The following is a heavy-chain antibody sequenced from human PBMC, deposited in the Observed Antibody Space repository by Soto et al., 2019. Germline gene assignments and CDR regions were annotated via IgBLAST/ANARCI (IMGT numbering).Heavy chain of an antibody. Sequence: PSETLSLTCTVSGGSISSRSYYWGRIRQPPGRGLEWIGSIYYSGSTYYNPSLKSRVTISVDTSKNQFSLKLSSVTAADMAVYYCARLYCSGGSCTFDYWGQGTLVTVSS. D-gene: IGHD2-15*01. CDR1: GGSISSRSYY. J-gene: IGHJ4*02. CDR2: IYYSGST. V-gene: IGHV4-39*01. CDR3: ARLYCSGGSCTFDY.